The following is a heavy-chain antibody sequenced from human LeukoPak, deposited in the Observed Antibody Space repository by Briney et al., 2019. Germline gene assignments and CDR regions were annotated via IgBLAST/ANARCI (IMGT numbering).Heavy chain of an antibody. V-gene: IGHV3-30*02. CDR3: AKDEELSYYDSSGYFN. CDR2: IRYDGSNK. CDR1: GFTFSSYG. J-gene: IGHJ4*02. Sequence: GGSLRLSCAASGFTFSSYGMHWVRQAPGKGLEWVAFIRYDGSNKYYADSVKGRFTIPRDNSKNTLYLQMNSLRAEDTAVYYCAKDEELSYYDSSGYFNWGQGTLVTVSS. D-gene: IGHD3-22*01.